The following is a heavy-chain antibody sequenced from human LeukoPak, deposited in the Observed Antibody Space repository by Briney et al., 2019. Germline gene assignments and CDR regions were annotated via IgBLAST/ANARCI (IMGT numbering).Heavy chain of an antibody. CDR1: GGTFSSYA. Sequence: VASVKVSCKASGGTFSSYAISWVRQAPGQGLEWMGGIIPIYGAANYAQKFQGRVTITADESTSTAYMELSSLRSEDRAVYYCARDQAPYYYDSSGYYSGFFGYWGQGTLVTVSS. CDR3: ARDQAPYYYDSSGYYSGFFGY. D-gene: IGHD3-22*01. J-gene: IGHJ4*02. CDR2: IIPIYGAA. V-gene: IGHV1-69*13.